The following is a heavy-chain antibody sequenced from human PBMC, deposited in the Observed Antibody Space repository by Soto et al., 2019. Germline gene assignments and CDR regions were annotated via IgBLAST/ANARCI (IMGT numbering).Heavy chain of an antibody. Sequence: PGGSLILSCAASGFTFSSYGMHWVRQAPGKGLEWVAVISYDGSNKYYADSVKGRFTISRDNSKNTLYLQMNSLRAEDTAVYYCANSRSMIVVDYWGQGT. CDR1: GFTFSSYG. CDR3: ANSRSMIVVDY. V-gene: IGHV3-30*18. D-gene: IGHD3-22*01. J-gene: IGHJ4*02. CDR2: ISYDGSNK.